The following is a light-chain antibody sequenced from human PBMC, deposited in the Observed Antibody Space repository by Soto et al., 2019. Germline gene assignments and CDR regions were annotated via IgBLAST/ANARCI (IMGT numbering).Light chain of an antibody. V-gene: IGLV1-44*01. Sequence: QSVLTQPPSASGTPGQRVTISCSGSSSNIGSNTVNWYQQLPGTAPKLLIYSNNQRPSGVPDRFSGSKSGTSASLAISGLQSEDEAYYYCAAWDDRLNGHYVFGTGTKVT. J-gene: IGLJ1*01. CDR3: AAWDDRLNGHYV. CDR1: SSNIGSNT. CDR2: SNN.